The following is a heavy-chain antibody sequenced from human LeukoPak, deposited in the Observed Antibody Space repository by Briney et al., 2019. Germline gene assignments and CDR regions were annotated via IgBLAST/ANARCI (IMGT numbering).Heavy chain of an antibody. CDR2: ISYDGSNK. V-gene: IGHV3-30*18. D-gene: IGHD6-13*01. CDR3: AKGSSSSY. J-gene: IGHJ4*02. Sequence: GRSLRLSCAASGFTFSSYGMHWVRQAPGKGLEWVAVISYDGSNKYYADSVKGRFTISRDNSKNTLYLQMNSLRVEDTAVYFCAKGSSSSYWGQGTLVTVSS. CDR1: GFTFSSYG.